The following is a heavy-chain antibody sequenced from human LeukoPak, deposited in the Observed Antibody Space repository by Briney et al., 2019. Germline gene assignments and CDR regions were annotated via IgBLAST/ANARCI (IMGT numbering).Heavy chain of an antibody. D-gene: IGHD5-18*01. V-gene: IGHV1-69*13. CDR2: IIPIFGTA. CDR3: ARDGRGGYSYGYRY. Sequence: GASVKVSCKASGYTFTSYGISWVRQAPGQGLEWMGGIIPIFGTANYAQKFQGRVTITADESTSTAYMELSSLRSEDTAVYYCARDGRGGYSYGYRYWGQGTLVTVSS. CDR1: GYTFTSYG. J-gene: IGHJ4*02.